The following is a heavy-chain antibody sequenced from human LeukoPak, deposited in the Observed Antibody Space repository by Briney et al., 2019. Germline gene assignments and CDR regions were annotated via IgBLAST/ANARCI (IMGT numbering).Heavy chain of an antibody. CDR2: ISSSGSTI. CDR1: GFTFSNYW. CDR3: AREGDVLRFLEWSGGYFDY. Sequence: PGGSLRLSCAASGFTFSNYWMSWVRQAPGKGLEWVSYISSSGSTIYYADSVKGRFTISRDNAKNSLYLQMNSLRAEDTAVYYCAREGDVLRFLEWSGGYFDYWGQGTLVTVSS. D-gene: IGHD3-3*01. V-gene: IGHV3-48*04. J-gene: IGHJ4*02.